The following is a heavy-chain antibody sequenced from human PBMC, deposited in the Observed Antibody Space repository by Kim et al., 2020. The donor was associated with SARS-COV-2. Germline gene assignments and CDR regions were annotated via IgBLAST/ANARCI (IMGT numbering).Heavy chain of an antibody. CDR3: TTKAFGAAGTYCDY. Sequence: GGSLRLSCAASGFTFSNAWMSWVRQAPGKGLEWVGRIKSKTDGGTTDYAAPVKGRFTISRDDSKNTLYLQMNSLKTEDTAVYYCTTKAFGAAGTYCDYWGQGTLVTVSS. J-gene: IGHJ4*02. D-gene: IGHD6-13*01. V-gene: IGHV3-15*01. CDR1: GFTFSNAW. CDR2: IKSKTDGGTT.